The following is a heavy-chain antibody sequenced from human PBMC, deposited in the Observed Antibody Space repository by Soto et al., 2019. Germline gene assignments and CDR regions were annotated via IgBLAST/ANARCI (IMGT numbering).Heavy chain of an antibody. D-gene: IGHD2-15*01. CDR2: ISAYNGNT. CDR3: ARQNCSGGSCYHSGPDY. CDR1: GYTFTSYG. V-gene: IGHV1-18*04. Sequence: QVPLVQSGAEVKKPGASVKVSCKASGYTFTSYGISWVRQAPGQGLEWMGWISAYNGNTNYAQKLQGRVTMTTDTSTSTAYMELRSLRSDDTAVYYCARQNCSGGSCYHSGPDYWGQGTLVTVSS. J-gene: IGHJ4*02.